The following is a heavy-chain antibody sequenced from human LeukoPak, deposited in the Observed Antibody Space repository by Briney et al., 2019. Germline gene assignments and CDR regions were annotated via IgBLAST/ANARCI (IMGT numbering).Heavy chain of an antibody. Sequence: PSETLSLTCAVYGGSFSGYYWSWIRQPPGKGLEWIGEINHSGSTNYNPSLKSRVTISVDTSKNQFSLKLSSVTAADTAVYYCARGRRYYDSSGYINFDYWGQGTLVTVSS. CDR2: INHSGST. V-gene: IGHV4-34*01. CDR1: GGSFSGYY. J-gene: IGHJ4*02. CDR3: ARGRRYYDSSGYINFDY. D-gene: IGHD3-22*01.